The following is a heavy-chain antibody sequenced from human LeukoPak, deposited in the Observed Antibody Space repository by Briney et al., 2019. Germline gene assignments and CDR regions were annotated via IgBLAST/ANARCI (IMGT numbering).Heavy chain of an antibody. CDR2: IKPDSGAT. J-gene: IGHJ4*02. V-gene: IGHV1-2*02. CDR1: GYSFTDYY. Sequence: GASVKVSCKASGYSFTDYYVHWVRQAPGQGPEWMGWIKPDSGATRYAQKFEGRVTMTRDTSINVAYMELSRLTFDDTAVYYCATRVWKYWGQGTLVTVSS. CDR3: ATRVWKY. D-gene: IGHD1-1*01.